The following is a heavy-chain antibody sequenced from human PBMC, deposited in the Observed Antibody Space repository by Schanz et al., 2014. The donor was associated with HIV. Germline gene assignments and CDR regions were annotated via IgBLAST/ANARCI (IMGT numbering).Heavy chain of an antibody. V-gene: IGHV3-9*01. Sequence: EVQLVESGGGLVQPGRSLRLSCAASGFTFDDYAMHWVRQAPGKGLEWVSGISWNSGSIGYADSVKGRFTISRDNAKNSLYLQMDSLRAEDTAVYYCARETIQLCPDYWGQGTLVTVSS. J-gene: IGHJ4*02. CDR2: ISWNSGSI. CDR1: GFTFDDYA. D-gene: IGHD5-18*01. CDR3: ARETIQLCPDY.